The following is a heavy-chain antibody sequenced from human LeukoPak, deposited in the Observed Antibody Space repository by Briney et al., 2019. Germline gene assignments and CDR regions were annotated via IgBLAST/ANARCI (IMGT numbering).Heavy chain of an antibody. CDR1: GFTFSNYW. CDR3: VRGIKISSWCGDYFDY. J-gene: IGHJ4*02. CDR2: IKQDGSEK. Sequence: GGSLRLSCAASGFTFSNYWMNWVRQAPGKGLEWVANIKQDGSEKYYMDSVKGRFTVSRDNAKNSLYLQMNSLRAEDTAVYYCVRGIKISSWCGDYFDYWGQGTLVTVSS. V-gene: IGHV3-7*01. D-gene: IGHD6-13*01.